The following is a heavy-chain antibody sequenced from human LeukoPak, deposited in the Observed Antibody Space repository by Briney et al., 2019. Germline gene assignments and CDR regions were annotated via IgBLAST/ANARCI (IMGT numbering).Heavy chain of an antibody. Sequence: SETLSLTCAVYGGSFSGYYWSWVRQPPGKGLEWIGEINHSGSTNYNPSLKSRVTISVDTSKNQFSLKLSSVTAADTAVYYCAREAARPEDAFDIWGQGTMVTVSS. CDR2: INHSGST. D-gene: IGHD6-6*01. CDR3: AREAARPEDAFDI. J-gene: IGHJ3*02. V-gene: IGHV4-34*01. CDR1: GGSFSGYY.